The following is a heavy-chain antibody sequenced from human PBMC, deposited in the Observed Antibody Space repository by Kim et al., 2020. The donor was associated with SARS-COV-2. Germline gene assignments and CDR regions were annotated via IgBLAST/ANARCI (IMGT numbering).Heavy chain of an antibody. CDR3: ARVRIMITFGGVIVKSFDY. V-gene: IGHV1-18*01. Sequence: ASVKVSCKASGYTFTSYGISWVRQAPGQGLEWMGWISAYNGNTNYAQKLQGRVTMTTDTSTSTAYMELRSLRSDDTAVYYCARVRIMITFGGVIVKSFDYWGQGTLVTVSS. D-gene: IGHD3-16*02. J-gene: IGHJ4*02. CDR2: ISAYNGNT. CDR1: GYTFTSYG.